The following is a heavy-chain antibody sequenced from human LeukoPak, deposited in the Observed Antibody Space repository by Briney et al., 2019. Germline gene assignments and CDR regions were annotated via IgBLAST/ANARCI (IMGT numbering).Heavy chain of an antibody. Sequence: GGSLRLSCAASGFTFSSYAMHWVRQAPGKGLEYVSAISSNGGSTYYANSVKGRFTISRDNSKNTLYPQMGSLRAEDMAVYYCARDRVTLKYSSSWYLDYWGQGTLVTVSS. J-gene: IGHJ4*02. CDR3: ARDRVTLKYSSSWYLDY. D-gene: IGHD6-13*01. CDR1: GFTFSSYA. V-gene: IGHV3-64*01. CDR2: ISSNGGST.